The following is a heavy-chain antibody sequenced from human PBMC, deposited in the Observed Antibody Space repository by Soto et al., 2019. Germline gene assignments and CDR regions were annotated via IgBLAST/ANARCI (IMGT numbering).Heavy chain of an antibody. Sequence: VVVVESGGGVVQPGRSLTLSCAASGFRFTSSWMSWVRQAPGKGLEWVAHINQNGGQKYYVDSAKGRFTISRDNAKTSLYLQMNSLRVEDTAVFYCVTWADAADEDYFHHWGQGTLVTVSS. D-gene: IGHD3-16*01. CDR1: GFRFTSSW. J-gene: IGHJ1*01. V-gene: IGHV3-7*01. CDR3: VTWADAADEDYFHH. CDR2: INQNGGQK.